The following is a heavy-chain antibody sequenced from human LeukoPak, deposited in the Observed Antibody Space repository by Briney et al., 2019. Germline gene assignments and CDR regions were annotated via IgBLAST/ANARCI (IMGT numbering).Heavy chain of an antibody. Sequence: SETLSLTCTVSGGSISSYYWSWIRQPPGKGLEWIGYIYYSGSTNYNPSLKSRVTISVDTSKNQFSLKLSSVTAADTAVYYCARGVAGIQLFDYWGQGTLVTVSS. V-gene: IGHV4-59*01. CDR2: IYYSGST. J-gene: IGHJ4*02. D-gene: IGHD5-18*01. CDR3: ARGVAGIQLFDY. CDR1: GGSISSYY.